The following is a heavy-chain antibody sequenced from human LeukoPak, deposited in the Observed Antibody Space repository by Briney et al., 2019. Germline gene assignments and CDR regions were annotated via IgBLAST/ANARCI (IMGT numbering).Heavy chain of an antibody. Sequence: ASVKVSCKVPGYTLTELSMHWVRQAPGKGLEWMGGFDPEDGETIYAQKFQGRVTMTEDTSTDTAYVELSSLRSEDTAMYYCALGVGLSLDYWGQGTLVTVSS. CDR1: GYTLTELS. J-gene: IGHJ4*02. CDR2: FDPEDGET. V-gene: IGHV1-24*01. CDR3: ALGVGLSLDY. D-gene: IGHD3-16*02.